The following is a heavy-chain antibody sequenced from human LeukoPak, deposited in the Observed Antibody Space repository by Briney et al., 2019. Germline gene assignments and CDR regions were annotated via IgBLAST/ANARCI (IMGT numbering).Heavy chain of an antibody. V-gene: IGHV4-34*01. CDR2: INHSGST. Sequence: SETLSLTCAVYGGSFSGYYWSWIRQPPGKGLEWIGEINHSGSTNYNPSLKSRVTISVDTSKNQFSLKLSSVTAADTAVYYCARYLIGTFDYWGQGTLVTVSS. CDR1: GGSFSGYY. J-gene: IGHJ4*02. CDR3: ARYLIGTFDY. D-gene: IGHD1-26*01.